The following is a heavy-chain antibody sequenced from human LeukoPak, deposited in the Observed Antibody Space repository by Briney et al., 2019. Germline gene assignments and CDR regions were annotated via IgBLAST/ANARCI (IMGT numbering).Heavy chain of an antibody. CDR1: RFSFSDYT. Sequence: PGGSLRLSCAASRFSFSDYTMSWVRHLPGKGLEWVSGIRHSGVDSSYADSVRGRFTISRDNSKNMLYLQMNSLRDDDTGVYYCARDRRATPMYFFDFWGQGTPVTVSS. V-gene: IGHV3-23*01. D-gene: IGHD2-15*01. CDR3: ARDRRATPMYFFDF. J-gene: IGHJ4*02. CDR2: IRHSGVDS.